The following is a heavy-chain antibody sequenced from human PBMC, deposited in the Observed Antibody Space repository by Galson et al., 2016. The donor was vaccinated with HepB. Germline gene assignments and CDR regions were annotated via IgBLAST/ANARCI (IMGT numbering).Heavy chain of an antibody. Sequence: SLRLSCAASGFTFSIYDMHWVRQAPGSGLEWVSVIGTAGNTYYAASVQGRFTISREDAKNSLFLQMNSLTVGDTAVYYCARDGGYSGYDAYGLDVWGKGTTVTVSS. CDR3: ARDGGYSGYDAYGLDV. CDR2: IGTAGNT. J-gene: IGHJ6*04. CDR1: GFTFSIYD. D-gene: IGHD5-12*01. V-gene: IGHV3-13*01.